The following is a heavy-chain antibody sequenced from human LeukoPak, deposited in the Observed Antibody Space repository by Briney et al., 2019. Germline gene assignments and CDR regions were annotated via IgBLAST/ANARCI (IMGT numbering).Heavy chain of an antibody. CDR2: IRYDGSNK. CDR3: AKDRVSSGYLLPVDP. V-gene: IGHV3-30*02. D-gene: IGHD3-22*01. Sequence: SCKASGYTFSTYGIHWVRQAPGKGLEWVAFIRYDGSNKYYADSVKGRFTISRDNSKNTLYLQMNSLRAEDTAVYYCAKDRVSSGYLLPVDPWGQGTLVTVSS. CDR1: GYTFSTYG. J-gene: IGHJ5*02.